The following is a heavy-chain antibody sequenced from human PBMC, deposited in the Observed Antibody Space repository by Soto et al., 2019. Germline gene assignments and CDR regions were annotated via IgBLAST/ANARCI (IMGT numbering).Heavy chain of an antibody. CDR2: IYPGDSET. V-gene: IGHV5-51*01. D-gene: IGHD5-18*01. Sequence: PGESLKISCKGSGYSFSSYWIGWVRQMPGKGLEWMGIIYPGDSETRYSPSFQGQVTISADKSITTAYLQWSSLKASDTALYYCARPYSHYFDYWGQGTLVTVSS. J-gene: IGHJ4*02. CDR3: ARPYSHYFDY. CDR1: GYSFSSYW.